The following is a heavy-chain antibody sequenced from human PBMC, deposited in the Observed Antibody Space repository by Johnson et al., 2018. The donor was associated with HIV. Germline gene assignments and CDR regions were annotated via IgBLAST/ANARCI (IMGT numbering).Heavy chain of an antibody. Sequence: VQLVESGGGVVQPGRSLRLSCAASGFTFSDYYMSWIRQAPGKGLEWVSGINWNGGSTGYADSVKGRFTISRDNAKNSLYLQMNSLRAEDTALYYCARDRGQRAPLCAFDIWGQGTMVTVSS. J-gene: IGHJ3*02. D-gene: IGHD3-10*01. CDR1: GFTFSDYY. CDR3: ARDRGQRAPLCAFDI. V-gene: IGHV3-20*04. CDR2: INWNGGST.